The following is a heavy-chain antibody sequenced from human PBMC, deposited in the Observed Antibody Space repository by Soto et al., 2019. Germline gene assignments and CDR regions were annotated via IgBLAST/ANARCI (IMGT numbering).Heavy chain of an antibody. CDR1: GGSISIYY. Sequence: SETLSLTCTVSGGSISIYYWSWIRQPPWKGLEWIGDIYYSGSTNYNPSLKSRVTISVDTSKNQFSLKLSSVTAADTAVYYCARVSQYNWTDVVVSTDAFDIWGKGTMVTVSS. CDR2: IYYSGST. V-gene: IGHV4-59*01. J-gene: IGHJ3*02. D-gene: IGHD1-20*01. CDR3: ARVSQYNWTDVVVSTDAFDI.